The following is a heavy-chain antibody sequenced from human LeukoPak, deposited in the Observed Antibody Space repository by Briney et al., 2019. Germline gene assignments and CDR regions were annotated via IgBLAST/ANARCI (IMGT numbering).Heavy chain of an antibody. CDR1: GYTFTNYY. V-gene: IGHV1-46*01. CDR2: INPSGGST. Sequence: ASVKVSCKASGYTFTNYYIHWVRQAPGQGLEWMGKINPSGGSTNYAQKFQGRVTMTRDASMSTVYMELSSLRSEDTAVYYCARDRFCSTTTCYDFYFDYWGQGTLATVSS. CDR3: ARDRFCSTTTCYDFYFDY. D-gene: IGHD2-2*01. J-gene: IGHJ4*02.